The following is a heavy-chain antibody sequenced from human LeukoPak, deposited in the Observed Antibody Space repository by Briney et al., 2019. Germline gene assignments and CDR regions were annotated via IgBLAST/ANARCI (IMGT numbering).Heavy chain of an antibody. J-gene: IGHJ4*02. V-gene: IGHV1-8*01. Sequence: ASLKVSCKASGYTFTNYDINWVRQATGQGLEWMGYMNPNSGNSAYAQKFQGRVTITTDASISTASMELSGLRSEDTALYYCAREGLDYWGQGTLVTVSS. CDR2: MNPNSGNS. CDR3: AREGLDY. CDR1: GYTFTNYD.